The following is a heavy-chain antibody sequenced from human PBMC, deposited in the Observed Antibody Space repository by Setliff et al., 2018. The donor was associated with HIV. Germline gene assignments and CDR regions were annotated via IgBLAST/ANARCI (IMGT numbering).Heavy chain of an antibody. CDR1: GYTFTTYA. CDR3: ARLPSDPTIAYDY. V-gene: IGHV1-3*01. J-gene: IGHJ4*02. Sequence: ASVKVSCKASGYTFTTYAIHWVRQAPGQRLEWMGWINAGNGNTKYSQKFQGRVTINRDTSASTAYMELSSLRSEDTAVYYCARLPSDPTIAYDYWGQGTLVTVSS. D-gene: IGHD3-9*01. CDR2: INAGNGNT.